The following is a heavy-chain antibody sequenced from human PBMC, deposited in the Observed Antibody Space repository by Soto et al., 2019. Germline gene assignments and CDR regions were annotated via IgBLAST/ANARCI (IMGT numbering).Heavy chain of an antibody. CDR1: GASISNDNW. CDR2: IYHSGAT. V-gene: IGHV4-4*02. D-gene: IGHD1-26*01. Sequence: QVQLQESGPGLVKPSGTLSLTCAVSGASISNDNWWSWVRQPPGKGLEWIGEIYHSGATNYNPSLTSRVTISVDTSTNQFSLNLTSVTAADTAVYFCARKGYYSLDLWGQVAMVTVSS. CDR3: ARKGYYSLDL. J-gene: IGHJ3*01.